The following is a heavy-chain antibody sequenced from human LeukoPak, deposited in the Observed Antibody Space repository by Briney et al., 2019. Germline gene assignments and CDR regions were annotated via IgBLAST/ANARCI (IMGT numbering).Heavy chain of an antibody. CDR2: LSGSGGGT. CDR1: GITLSNHG. Sequence: SGGSLRLSCAVSGITLSNHGMSWVRQAPGKGLEWVAGLSGSGGGTNYADSVQGRFTISRDNPKNTLYLQMNSLRAEDTAVYFCAKRGVVIRVFLVGLHKEAYYFDSWGQGALVTVSS. J-gene: IGHJ4*02. D-gene: IGHD3-10*01. V-gene: IGHV3-23*01. CDR3: AKRGVVIRVFLVGLHKEAYYFDS.